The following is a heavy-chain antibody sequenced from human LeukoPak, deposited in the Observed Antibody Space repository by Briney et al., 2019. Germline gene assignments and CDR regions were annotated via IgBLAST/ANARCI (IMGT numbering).Heavy chain of an antibody. CDR2: INHSGST. J-gene: IGHJ4*02. V-gene: IGHV4-34*01. Sequence: PSETLSLTCAVYGGSFSGYYWSWIRQPPGKGLEWIGEINHSGSTYYKPSLKSRATISVDKSKNQCSLKLRSVTAADTAVYYCARHALATVTDPSFDYWGQGTLVTVSS. CDR3: ARHALATVTDPSFDY. D-gene: IGHD2-21*02. CDR1: GGSFSGYY.